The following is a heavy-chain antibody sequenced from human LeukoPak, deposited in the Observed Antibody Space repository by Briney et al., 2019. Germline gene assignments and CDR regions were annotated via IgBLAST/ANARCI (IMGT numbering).Heavy chain of an antibody. CDR1: GYTLTELS. V-gene: IGHV1-24*01. Sequence: ASVKVSCKVSGYTLTELSMHWVRQAPGKGLEWMGGFDPEDGETIYAQKSQGRVTMTEDTSTDTAYMELSSLRSEDTAVYYCATRLWFGELLGPGLNWFDPWGQGTLVTVSS. D-gene: IGHD3-10*01. J-gene: IGHJ5*02. CDR3: ATRLWFGELLGPGLNWFDP. CDR2: FDPEDGET.